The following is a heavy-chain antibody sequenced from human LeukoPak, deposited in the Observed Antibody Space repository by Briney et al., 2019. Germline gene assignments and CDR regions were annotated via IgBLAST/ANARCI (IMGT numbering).Heavy chain of an antibody. Sequence: SQTLSLTCAISGDSVSSNSAAWNWIRQSPSRGLEWLGRTYYRSKWYNDYAVSVKSRITINPDTSKNQFSLQLNSVTPEDTAVYYCARDSFRCSGGSCYPFDYWGRGTLVTVSS. D-gene: IGHD2-15*01. V-gene: IGHV6-1*01. J-gene: IGHJ4*02. CDR1: GDSVSSNSAA. CDR3: ARDSFRCSGGSCYPFDY. CDR2: TYYRSKWYN.